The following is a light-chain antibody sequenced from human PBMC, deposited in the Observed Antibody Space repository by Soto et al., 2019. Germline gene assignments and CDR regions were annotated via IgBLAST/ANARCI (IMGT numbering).Light chain of an antibody. J-gene: IGKJ2*01. V-gene: IGKV1-5*03. Sequence: DIQMTQSPSTLSASVGDRVTITCRASQSISSWLAWYQQKPGKAPKLLIYKASSLESGVPSRFSGSGSGTEFTLTISSLQPDDFATYYCQHYNSYYTFGQRTKVDIK. CDR2: KAS. CDR1: QSISSW. CDR3: QHYNSYYT.